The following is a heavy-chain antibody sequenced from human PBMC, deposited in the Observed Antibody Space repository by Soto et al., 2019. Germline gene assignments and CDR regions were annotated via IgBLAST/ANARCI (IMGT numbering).Heavy chain of an antibody. CDR2: ISSSSSTI. J-gene: IGHJ3*02. D-gene: IGHD2-15*01. CDR3: ARVPYCSGGSCDDAFDI. CDR1: GFTFSSYS. V-gene: IGHV3-48*02. Sequence: PGGSLRLSCAASGFTFSSYSMNWVRQAPGKGLEWVSYISSSSSTIYYADSVKGRFTISRDNAKNSLYLQMNSLRDEDTAVYYCARVPYCSGGSCDDAFDIWGQGTMVTVSS.